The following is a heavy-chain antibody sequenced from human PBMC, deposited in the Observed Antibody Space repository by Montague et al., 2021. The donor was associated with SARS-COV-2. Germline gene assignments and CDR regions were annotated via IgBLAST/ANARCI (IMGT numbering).Heavy chain of an antibody. CDR2: ISYDGSNK. CDR1: GFTFSSYA. CDR3: ARDLGDLTQFDY. J-gene: IGHJ4*02. V-gene: IGHV3-30-3*01. D-gene: IGHD3-16*01. Sequence: SLRLSCAASGFTFSSYAMHWVRQAPGKGLEWVAVISYDGSNKYYADSVKGRFTISRDNSKNTLYLQMNSLRAEDTAVYYCARDLGDLTQFDYWGQGTLVTVSS.